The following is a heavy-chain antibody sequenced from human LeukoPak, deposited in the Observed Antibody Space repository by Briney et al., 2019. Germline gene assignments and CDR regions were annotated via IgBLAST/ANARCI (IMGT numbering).Heavy chain of an antibody. CDR1: GFTFSSYW. CDR2: IKGDGSEK. Sequence: PGGSLRLSCAASGFTFSSYWMSWVRQAPGKGLEWVANIKGDGSEKYYVDSVKGRFTISRDNAKNSLYLQMNSLRAKDTAVFECARSRYDYIWGIDYWGEGTLVTIPS. CDR3: ARSRYDYIWGIDY. V-gene: IGHV3-7*01. D-gene: IGHD3-16*01. J-gene: IGHJ4*02.